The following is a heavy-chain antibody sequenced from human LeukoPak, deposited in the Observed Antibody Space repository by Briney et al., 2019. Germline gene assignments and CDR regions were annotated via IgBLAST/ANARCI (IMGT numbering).Heavy chain of an antibody. J-gene: IGHJ5*02. CDR1: GGSFSGYY. V-gene: IGHV4-34*01. D-gene: IGHD3-10*01. CDR2: INHSGRT. Sequence: SETLSLTCAVYGGSFSGYYWSWIRKPPGKGLEWIGEINHSGRTNYNPSLKSRVTISVDTSKNQFSLKLSSVTAADTAVYYCARHLANVRRGVNPRWFAPWGQGTLVTVSS. CDR3: ARHLANVRRGVNPRWFAP.